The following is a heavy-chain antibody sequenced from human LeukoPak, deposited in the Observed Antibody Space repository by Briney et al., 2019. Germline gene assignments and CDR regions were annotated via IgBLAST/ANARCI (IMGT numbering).Heavy chain of an antibody. CDR2: ISYDGSNK. D-gene: IGHD5-18*01. V-gene: IGHV3-30-3*01. J-gene: IGHJ4*02. CDR1: GLTFSSYA. Sequence: SGGSLTLSCPACGLTFSSYAMLWVGQASGKELEWVAVISYDGSNKYYADSVKGRFTISRDNSKNTLYLQMNSLRAEDTAVYYCARDRLKGGYSYGYGVLVYWGQGTLVTVSS. CDR3: ARDRLKGGYSYGYGVLVY.